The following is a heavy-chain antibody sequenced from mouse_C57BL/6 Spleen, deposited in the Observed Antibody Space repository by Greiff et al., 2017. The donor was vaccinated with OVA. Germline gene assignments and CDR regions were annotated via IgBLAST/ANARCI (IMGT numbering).Heavy chain of an antibody. CDR2: IYPGDGDT. J-gene: IGHJ1*03. Sequence: QVQLQQSGAELVKPGASVKISCKASGYAFSSYWMNWVKQRPGKGLEWIGQIYPGDGDTNYNGKFKGKATLTADKSSSTAYMQLSSLTSEDSAVYFCAREGNYYGSSPHWYFDVWGTGTTVTVSS. D-gene: IGHD1-1*01. CDR3: AREGNYYGSSPHWYFDV. V-gene: IGHV1-80*01. CDR1: GYAFSSYW.